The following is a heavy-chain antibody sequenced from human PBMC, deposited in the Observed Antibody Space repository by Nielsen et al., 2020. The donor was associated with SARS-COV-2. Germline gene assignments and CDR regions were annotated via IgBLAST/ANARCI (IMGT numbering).Heavy chain of an antibody. J-gene: IGHJ4*02. CDR2: ISGSGGSK. CDR1: GFTFSSYG. CDR3: AKASYSSSSGANFDY. D-gene: IGHD6-6*01. V-gene: IGHV3-23*01. Sequence: GESLKISCAASGFTFSSYGMRWVRQAPGKGLEWVSAISGSGGSKYYADSVKGRFTISRDNSKNTLYLQMNSLRAEDTAVYYCAKASYSSSSGANFDYWGQGTLVTVSS.